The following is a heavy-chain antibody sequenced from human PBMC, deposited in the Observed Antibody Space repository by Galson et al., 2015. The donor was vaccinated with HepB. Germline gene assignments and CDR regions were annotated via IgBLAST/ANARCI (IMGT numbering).Heavy chain of an antibody. D-gene: IGHD3-3*01. CDR3: AKDSSQLLVWFTRLYYYSALDV. CDR1: GFTFSSYG. Sequence: SLRLSCAASGFTFSSYGMHWVRQAPGKGLEWVAVISYDGKNKYYGDSVKGRFTISRDISKNTLYLQMNSLRGEDTAVYYCAKDSSQLLVWFTRLYYYSALDVWGQGTTVTVSS. J-gene: IGHJ6*02. CDR2: ISYDGKNK. V-gene: IGHV3-30*18.